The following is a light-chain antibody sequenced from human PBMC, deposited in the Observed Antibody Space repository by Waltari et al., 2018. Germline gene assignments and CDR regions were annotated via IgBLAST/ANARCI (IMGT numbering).Light chain of an antibody. V-gene: IGLV2-23*02. CDR1: SSDVGRYDI. CDR2: DVS. J-gene: IGLJ3*02. CDR3: CSYAGNYVWV. Sequence: QSALTQPAAVSGSPGQSVTISCTGASSDVGRYDIVPCYQQHPGNAPKLVISDVSKRPSGVSDRFSGSKSGDTASLTISGLQFEDEADYYCCSYAGNYVWVFGGGTRLTVL.